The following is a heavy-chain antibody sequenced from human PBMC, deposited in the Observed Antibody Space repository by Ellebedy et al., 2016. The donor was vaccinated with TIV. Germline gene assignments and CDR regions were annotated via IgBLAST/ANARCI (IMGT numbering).Heavy chain of an antibody. CDR1: GFTFSAYW. D-gene: IGHD3-3*01. J-gene: IGHJ4*02. CDR3: ARDFYDFWSGYYYSYFDY. V-gene: IGHV3-74*01. Sequence: GESLKISCAASGFTFSAYWMHWVRQAPGKGLVWVSRIKSDGSGTNYADSVKGRFTISGDNAKNSLYVQMNSLRAEDTAVYYCARDFYDFWSGYYYSYFDYWGQGTLVTVSS. CDR2: IKSDGSGT.